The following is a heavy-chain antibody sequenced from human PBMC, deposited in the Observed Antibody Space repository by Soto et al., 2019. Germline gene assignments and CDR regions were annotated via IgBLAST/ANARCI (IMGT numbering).Heavy chain of an antibody. D-gene: IGHD3-22*01. CDR1: GGSISSGGSY. CDR3: ARENTSGYPGRWYFDL. V-gene: IGHV4-31*03. CDR2: IYYSGSA. Sequence: QVQLQESGPGLVKPSQTLSLTCTVSGGSISSGGSYWSWIRQLPGKGLEWIGYIYYSGSAYYNPYFKSRVTISLDTSKNQFSLKLRSVTAADTAVYSCARENTSGYPGRWYFDLWGRGTLVTVSS. J-gene: IGHJ2*01.